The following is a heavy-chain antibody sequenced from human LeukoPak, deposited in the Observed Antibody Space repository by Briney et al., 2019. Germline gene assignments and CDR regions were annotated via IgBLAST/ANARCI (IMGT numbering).Heavy chain of an antibody. V-gene: IGHV3-23*01. CDR1: GFTVSSNY. J-gene: IGHJ4*02. CDR2: ISGSGGST. CDR3: AKLSGGFDY. Sequence: GGSLRLSCAASGFTVSSNYMSWVRQAPGKGLEWVSAISGSGGSTYYADSVKGRFTISRDNSKNTLYLQMNSLRAEDTAVYYCAKLSGGFDYWGQGTLVTVSS.